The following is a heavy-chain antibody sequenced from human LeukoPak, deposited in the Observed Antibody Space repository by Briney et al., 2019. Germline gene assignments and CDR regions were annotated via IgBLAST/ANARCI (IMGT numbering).Heavy chain of an antibody. CDR1: GFTFSSYS. V-gene: IGHV3-21*01. J-gene: IGHJ6*03. Sequence: GGSLRLSCAASGFTFSSYSMNWVRQAPGKGLEWVSSISSSSSYIYYADSVKGRFTISRDNAKNSLYLQMNSLRAEDTAVYYCARDPRRITDAYYSYYMDVWGKGTTVTVSS. CDR3: ARDPRRITDAYYSYYMDV. D-gene: IGHD3-16*01. CDR2: ISSSSSYI.